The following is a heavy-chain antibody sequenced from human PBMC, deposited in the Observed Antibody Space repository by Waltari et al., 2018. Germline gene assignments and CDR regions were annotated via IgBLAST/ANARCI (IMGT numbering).Heavy chain of an antibody. CDR1: GYTFTGYY. Sequence: QVQLVQSGAEVKKPGASVKVSCKASGYTFTGYYMHWVRQAPGQGLEWMGRINPNSGGTNYAQKFQGRVTMTRDTSISTAYMELSRLRSDDTAVYYCARDIGRTPGIAAAGYGMDVWGQGTTVTVSS. V-gene: IGHV1-2*06. J-gene: IGHJ6*02. CDR2: INPNSGGT. CDR3: ARDIGRTPGIAAAGYGMDV. D-gene: IGHD6-13*01.